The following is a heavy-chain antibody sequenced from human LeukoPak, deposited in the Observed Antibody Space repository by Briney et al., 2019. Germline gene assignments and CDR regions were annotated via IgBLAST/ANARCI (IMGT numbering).Heavy chain of an antibody. CDR1: GXSISSSY. Sequence: SETLSLTCTVSGXSISSSYWSWIRQPPGKGLEWIGYFYYTGATNYNPSLKSRVTISVDTSKTQLSLKMTSMTAADTAVYYCARSNARDGYNFVYWGQGTLVTVSS. CDR2: FYYTGAT. J-gene: IGHJ4*02. CDR3: ARSNARDGYNFVY. D-gene: IGHD5-24*01. V-gene: IGHV4-59*08.